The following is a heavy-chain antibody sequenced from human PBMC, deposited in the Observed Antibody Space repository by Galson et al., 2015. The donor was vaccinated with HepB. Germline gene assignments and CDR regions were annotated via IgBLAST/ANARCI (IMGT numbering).Heavy chain of an antibody. CDR2: ISGSGSAV. V-gene: IGHV3-11*01. CDR3: ATIAMDAFDI. D-gene: IGHD6-13*01. CDR1: GFTFTDYY. Sequence: SLRLSCAASGFTFTDYYMSWIRQAPGKGLEWLSYISGSGSAVYYADSVQGRFTISRDNAKNSLYLQMSSLRAEDTALYYCATIAMDAFDIWGQGTMVTVSS. J-gene: IGHJ3*02.